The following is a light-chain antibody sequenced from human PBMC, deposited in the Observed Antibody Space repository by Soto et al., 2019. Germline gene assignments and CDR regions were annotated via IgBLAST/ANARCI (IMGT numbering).Light chain of an antibody. CDR3: QQRSNWPST. CDR2: DAS. J-gene: IGKJ4*01. Sequence: EIVLTQSPATLSLSPGERAALSCRASQSVSSYLAGYQQKPGQAPRLLIYDASKRAPGIPARITGSGSGTDFTLTISSLEPEDFAVYFCQQRSNWPSTFGGGTKVEI. CDR1: QSVSSY. V-gene: IGKV3-11*01.